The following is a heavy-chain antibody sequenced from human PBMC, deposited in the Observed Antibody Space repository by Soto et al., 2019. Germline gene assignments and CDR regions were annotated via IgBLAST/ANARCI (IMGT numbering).Heavy chain of an antibody. Sequence: ASVKVSCKASGYTFTSYGISWVRQAPGQGLEWMGWISAYNGNTNYAQKLQGRVTMTTDTSTSTAYMELRSLRSDDTAVDYCAGEGDTAMVSDGGMDVWGQGTTVTVSS. CDR1: GYTFTSYG. CDR2: ISAYNGNT. CDR3: AGEGDTAMVSDGGMDV. J-gene: IGHJ6*02. D-gene: IGHD5-18*01. V-gene: IGHV1-18*01.